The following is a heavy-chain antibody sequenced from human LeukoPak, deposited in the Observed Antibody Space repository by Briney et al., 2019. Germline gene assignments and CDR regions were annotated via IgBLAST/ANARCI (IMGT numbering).Heavy chain of an antibody. J-gene: IGHJ3*02. CDR1: GGSISSDY. D-gene: IGHD1-14*01. CDR3: ARTTTSRAFDI. V-gene: IGHV4-59*01. Sequence: KPSETLSLTCTVSGGSISSDYWSWIRQPPGKGLEWIGYIYYSGSTNYNPSLKSRVTISVDTSKNQFSLKLSSVTAADTAVYYCARTTTSRAFDIWGQGTMVTVSS. CDR2: IYYSGST.